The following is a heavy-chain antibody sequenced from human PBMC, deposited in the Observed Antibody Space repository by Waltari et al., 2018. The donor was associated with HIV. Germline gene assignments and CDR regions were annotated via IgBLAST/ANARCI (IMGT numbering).Heavy chain of an antibody. V-gene: IGHV1-58*01. CDR1: GFTFISSA. D-gene: IGHD2-8*02. J-gene: IGHJ5*02. Sequence: QMQLVQSGPDLRKPGTSVRVSCRASGFTFISSAVQWVRQARAQRLEWMGWIVVGSGHTNYAQKYQGRLNITRDIATNTVDMELSSLRSDDTAEYYCASNPYCSGCSCFHNWFEPWGQGSLVTVSS. CDR3: ASNPYCSGCSCFHNWFEP. CDR2: IVVGSGHT.